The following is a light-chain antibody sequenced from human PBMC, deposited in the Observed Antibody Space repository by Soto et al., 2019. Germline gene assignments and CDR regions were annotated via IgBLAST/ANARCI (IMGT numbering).Light chain of an antibody. V-gene: IGKV3-20*01. Sequence: EFVFTQSPGTLSLSPGERATLSCRGAQPVRNSYLAWYQQKPGQAPRLLIYGASSRATGIPDRFSGSGYGTDFTLTISSLESEDFAVYFCQQFGNSPWTFGRGTKVDIK. CDR1: QPVRNSY. J-gene: IGKJ1*01. CDR2: GAS. CDR3: QQFGNSPWT.